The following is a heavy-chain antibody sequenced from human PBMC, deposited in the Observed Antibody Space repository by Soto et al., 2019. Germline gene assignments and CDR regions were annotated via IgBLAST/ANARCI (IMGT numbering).Heavy chain of an antibody. Sequence: GGSLRLSCAASGFTFSSYGMHWVRQAPGKGLEWVAVIWYDGSNKYYADSVKGRFTISRDNSKNTLYLQMNSLRAEDTAVYYCAREKVNIVATDAFDIWGQGTMVTVSS. CDR1: GFTFSSYG. CDR3: AREKVNIVATDAFDI. CDR2: IWYDGSNK. V-gene: IGHV3-33*01. D-gene: IGHD5-12*01. J-gene: IGHJ3*02.